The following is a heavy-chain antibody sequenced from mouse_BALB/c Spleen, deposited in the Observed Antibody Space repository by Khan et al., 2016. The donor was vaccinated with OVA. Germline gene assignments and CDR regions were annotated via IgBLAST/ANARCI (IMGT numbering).Heavy chain of an antibody. CDR3: ARKNGSDFDY. J-gene: IGHJ2*01. V-gene: IGHV1-20*02. Sequence: EVQLQQSGPELVKPGASVKISCKASGYSFTGYFMHWVMQSHGKSLEWIGRINPHIGETFYNQKFKDKATLTVDESSTTAHMELRSLSSEDSAVYYCARKNGSDFDYWGQGTTLTVSS. D-gene: IGHD1-1*01. CDR2: INPHIGET. CDR1: GYSFTGYF.